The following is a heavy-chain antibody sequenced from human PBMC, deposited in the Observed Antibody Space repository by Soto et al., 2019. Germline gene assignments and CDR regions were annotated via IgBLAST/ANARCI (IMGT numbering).Heavy chain of an antibody. CDR1: GGTFSSYT. V-gene: IGHV1-69*08. CDR2: IIPILGIA. CDR3: AREEYYYGSGAVFDY. D-gene: IGHD3-10*01. J-gene: IGHJ4*02. Sequence: QVQLVQSGAEVKKPGSSVKVSCKASGGTFSSYTISWVRQAPGQGLEWMGRIIPILGIANYAQKFQGRVTITADKSTSTAYMELSSLRSEDTAVYYCAREEYYYGSGAVFDYWGKGTLVTVSS.